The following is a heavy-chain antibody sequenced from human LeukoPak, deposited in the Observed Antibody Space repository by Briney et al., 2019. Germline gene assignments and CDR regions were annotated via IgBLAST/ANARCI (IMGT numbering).Heavy chain of an antibody. CDR1: GGSISSYY. Sequence: PSETLSLTCTVSGGSISSYYWSWIRQPPGKGLEWIGYIYYSGSTNYNPSLKSRVTISVDTSKNQFSLKLSSVTAADTAVYYCAHEVDIAMVTWGQGTLVTVSS. V-gene: IGHV4-59*08. J-gene: IGHJ4*02. D-gene: IGHD5-18*01. CDR2: IYYSGST. CDR3: AHEVDIAMVT.